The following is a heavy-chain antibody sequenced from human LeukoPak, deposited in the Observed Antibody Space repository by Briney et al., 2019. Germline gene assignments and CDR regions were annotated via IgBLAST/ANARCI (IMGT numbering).Heavy chain of an antibody. J-gene: IGHJ4*02. Sequence: PGRSLRLSCATSGFTFSTYWMSWVRQAPGKGLEWVANIDQDGSERYSVDSVKGRFTISRDNARSSLYLQMNSLRADDTAVYYCARDRALYDSRRGYYYTEDDYWGQGTLVTVSS. D-gene: IGHD3-22*01. V-gene: IGHV3-7*01. CDR2: IDQDGSER. CDR3: ARDRALYDSRRGYYYTEDDY. CDR1: GFTFSTYW.